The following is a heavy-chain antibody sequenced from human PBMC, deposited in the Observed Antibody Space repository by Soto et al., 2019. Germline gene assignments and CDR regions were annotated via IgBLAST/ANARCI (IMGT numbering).Heavy chain of an antibody. CDR3: ASDGSGSYYYYFDY. D-gene: IGHD3-10*01. V-gene: IGHV4-30-2*01. J-gene: IGHJ4*02. Sequence: QLQLQESGSGLVKPSQTLSLTCAVSGGSISSGGYSWSWIRQPPGKGLEWIGYIYHSGSTYYNPSLKGRVTISVDRSKNQFSLKLSSVTAADTAVYYCASDGSGSYYYYFDYWGQGTLVTVSS. CDR1: GGSISSGGYS. CDR2: IYHSGST.